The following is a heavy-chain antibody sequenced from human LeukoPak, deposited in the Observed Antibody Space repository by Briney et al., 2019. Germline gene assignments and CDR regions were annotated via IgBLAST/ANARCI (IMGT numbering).Heavy chain of an antibody. CDR1: GYTITSYD. Sequence: HGASVKVSCKASGYTITSYDINWVRQATGQGLEWMGWMNPNSGNTGYAQKFQGRVTITRNTSISTAYMELSSLRSEDTAVYYCARGGTYYYDSSGYYYVWSYYYYYYMDVWGKGTTVIVSS. J-gene: IGHJ6*03. CDR2: MNPNSGNT. V-gene: IGHV1-8*03. D-gene: IGHD3-22*01. CDR3: ARGGTYYYDSSGYYYVWSYYYYYYMDV.